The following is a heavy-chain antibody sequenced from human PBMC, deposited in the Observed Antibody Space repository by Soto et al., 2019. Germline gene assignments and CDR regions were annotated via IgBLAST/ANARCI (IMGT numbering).Heavy chain of an antibody. J-gene: IGHJ4*02. CDR1: GFTFNTYA. V-gene: IGHV3-30*04. Sequence: QVQLMESGGGVVQPGRSLRLSCAASGFTFNTYAMHWVRQAPGKGLEWVAVITPDGTEQYYADSVKGRFTISRDNSNNTLYLQMSGLRADDTAIYYCARGREGVYGDYFRSYFDYWGQGSLVTVSS. CDR2: ITPDGTEQ. CDR3: ARGREGVYGDYFRSYFDY. D-gene: IGHD4-17*01.